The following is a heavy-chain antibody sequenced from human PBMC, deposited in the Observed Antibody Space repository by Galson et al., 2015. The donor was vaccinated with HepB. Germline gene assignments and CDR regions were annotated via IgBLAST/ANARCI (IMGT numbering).Heavy chain of an antibody. J-gene: IGHJ4*02. V-gene: IGHV4-30-4*01. CDR2: VHYSGST. D-gene: IGHD5-18*01. Sequence: TLSLTCSVSGASVSRGDYYWNWIRQAPGKGLEWIGDVHYSGSTSYNPSLKSRVSIWVDTSSNQFSLTLSPATAADTAVYYCGSGGYNYGSAVLTVPRSAAYPIASWGQGTLVTVSS. CDR3: GSGGYNYGSAVLTVPRSAAYPIAS. CDR1: GASVSRGDYY.